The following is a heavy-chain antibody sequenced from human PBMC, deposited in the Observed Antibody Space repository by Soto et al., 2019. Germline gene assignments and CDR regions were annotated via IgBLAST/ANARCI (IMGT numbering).Heavy chain of an antibody. D-gene: IGHD4-17*01. Sequence: EVQLLESGGGLVQPGGSLRLSCTASGFSFSNYAVTWVRQAPGKGLEWVSSIGGDTSYTYYADSVKGRFTISRDKSKNTVFLQMNSLRADDTAVYHCAKDPNGAYVGAFDSWGQGTLVTVSS. J-gene: IGHJ4*02. CDR3: AKDPNGAYVGAFDS. V-gene: IGHV3-23*01. CDR1: GFSFSNYA. CDR2: IGGDTSYT.